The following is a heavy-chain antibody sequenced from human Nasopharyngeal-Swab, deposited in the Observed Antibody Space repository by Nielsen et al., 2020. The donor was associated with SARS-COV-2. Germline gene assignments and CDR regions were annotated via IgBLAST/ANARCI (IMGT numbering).Heavy chain of an antibody. V-gene: IGHV4-31*03. CDR3: ARDRAGVTIFGVVILDAFDI. Sequence: SETLSLTCTVSGGSISSGGYYWSWIRQHPGKGLEWIGYIYYSGSTYYNPSLKSRVTISVDTSKHQFSLKLSSVTAADTAVYYCARDRAGVTIFGVVILDAFDIWGQGTMVTVSS. CDR2: IYYSGST. D-gene: IGHD3-3*01. CDR1: GGSISSGGYY. J-gene: IGHJ3*02.